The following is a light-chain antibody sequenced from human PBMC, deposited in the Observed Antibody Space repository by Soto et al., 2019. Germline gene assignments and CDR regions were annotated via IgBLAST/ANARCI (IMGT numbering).Light chain of an antibody. V-gene: IGLV1-47*02. Sequence: QPVLTQPPSASGTPGQRVTISCSGSNSNIGSKYVYWYQQFPGTVPKLLIYSNNQRPSGVPYRCSGSKSGTSASLAISDLRSEGEADYYCASWDASVGGPAFGGGTKVTVL. CDR2: SNN. CDR1: NSNIGSKY. J-gene: IGLJ2*01. CDR3: ASWDASVGGPA.